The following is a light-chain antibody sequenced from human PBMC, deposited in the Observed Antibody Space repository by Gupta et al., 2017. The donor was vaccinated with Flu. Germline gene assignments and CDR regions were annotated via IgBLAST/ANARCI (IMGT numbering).Light chain of an antibody. CDR2: TAS. CDR3: QQSYHFPRT. J-gene: IGKJ1*01. V-gene: IGKV1-39*01. Sequence: DIKMTQSLPSLAASVGDRVTITCRASQNINNYLSWYQQKPGKTPQLLIYTASSLQSGVPSRFSGSGSGTDFTLYICSVQPDDFGTYYCQQSYHFPRTFGQGTKVDIK. CDR1: QNINNY.